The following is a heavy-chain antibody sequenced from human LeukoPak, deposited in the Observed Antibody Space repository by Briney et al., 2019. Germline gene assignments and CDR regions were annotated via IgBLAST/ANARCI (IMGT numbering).Heavy chain of an antibody. D-gene: IGHD2-2*01. CDR3: ARGRRDCSSTSRYSYYYYYYMDV. V-gene: IGHV1-2*02. CDR1: GYTFTGYY. CDR2: INPNSGGT. J-gene: IGHJ6*03. Sequence: ASVKVSCKASGYTFTGYYMHWVRQAPGQGLEWMGWINPNSGGTNYAQKFQGRVTMTRDTSISTAYMELSRLRSDDTAVYYCARGRRDCSSTSRYSYYYYYYMDVWGKGTTVTVSS.